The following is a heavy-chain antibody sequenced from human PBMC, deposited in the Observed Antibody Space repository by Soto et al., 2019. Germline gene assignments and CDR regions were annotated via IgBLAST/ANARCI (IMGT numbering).Heavy chain of an antibody. CDR3: VRLRYQFPSSILWLDP. D-gene: IGHD3-16*01. J-gene: IGHJ5*02. Sequence: PSETLSLTCAVYGGFLSESYWTWIRQPPGKGLEWIGEINHVGGTNYDPSVKSRVTMSVDTSQNQFSLRLIPVTAADTAMYFCVRLRYQFPSSILWLDPWGQGTPVTVSS. CDR2: INHVGGT. V-gene: IGHV4-34*01. CDR1: GGFLSESY.